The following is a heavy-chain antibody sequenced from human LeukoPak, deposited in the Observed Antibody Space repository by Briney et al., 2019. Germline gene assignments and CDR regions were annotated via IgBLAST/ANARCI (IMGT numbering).Heavy chain of an antibody. CDR1: GYTFTSYG. CDR3: ARLNVLSGSPLHHFDH. V-gene: IGHV1-18*01. CDR2: ISSYNGNT. J-gene: IGHJ4*02. D-gene: IGHD6-13*01. Sequence: ASVKVSCKASGYTFTSYGISWVRQAPGQGLEWMGWISSYNGNTNYAQKLQGRVTMSTDTSTGTAYMELRSLRSDDTAVYYCARLNVLSGSPLHHFDHWGQGTLVTVSA.